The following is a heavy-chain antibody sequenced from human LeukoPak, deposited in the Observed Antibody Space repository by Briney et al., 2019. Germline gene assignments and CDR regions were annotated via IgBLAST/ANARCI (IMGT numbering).Heavy chain of an antibody. Sequence: SETLSLTCTVSGGSISSSSYYWGWICQPPGKGLEWIGSIYYSGSTYYNPSLKSRVTISVDTSKNQFSLKLSSVTAADTAVYYCARGLYDKYYYGMDFWGQGTTVTVSS. V-gene: IGHV4-39*07. CDR1: GGSISSSSYY. J-gene: IGHJ6*02. D-gene: IGHD3-9*01. CDR2: IYYSGST. CDR3: ARGLYDKYYYGMDF.